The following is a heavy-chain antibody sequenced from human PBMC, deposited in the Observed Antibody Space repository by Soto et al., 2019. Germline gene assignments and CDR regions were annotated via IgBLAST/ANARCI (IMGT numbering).Heavy chain of an antibody. D-gene: IGHD6-25*01. V-gene: IGHV3-23*01. CDR1: GFTFSSYA. J-gene: IGHJ4*02. CDR2: ISGSGGST. Sequence: GGSLRLSCAASGFTFSSYAMSWVRQAPGKGLEWVSAISGSGGSTYYADSVKGRFTISRDNSKNTLYLQMISLRAEDTALYYCAKTRLWGGPIAAVFDYWGQGTLVTVSS. CDR3: AKTRLWGGPIAAVFDY.